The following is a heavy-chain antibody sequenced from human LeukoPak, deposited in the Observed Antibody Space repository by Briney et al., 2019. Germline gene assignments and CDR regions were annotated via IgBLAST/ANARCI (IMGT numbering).Heavy chain of an antibody. CDR3: ARDESLDTAMVSTVGY. CDR1: GGTFSSYA. D-gene: IGHD5-18*01. J-gene: IGHJ4*02. Sequence: ASVKVSCKASGGTFSSYAISWVRQAPGQGLEWMGWINPNSGGTNYAQKFQGRVTMTRDTSISTAYMELSRLRSDDTAVYYCARDESLDTAMVSTVGYWGQGTLVTVSS. V-gene: IGHV1-2*02. CDR2: INPNSGGT.